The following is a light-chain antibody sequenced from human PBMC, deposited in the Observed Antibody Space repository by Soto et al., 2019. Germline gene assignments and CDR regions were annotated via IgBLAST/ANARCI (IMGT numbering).Light chain of an antibody. CDR2: KAS. Sequence: PSTLSASVGDRVTITCRASQYVGSSLAWYQQKPGNAPKLLIYKASTLESGVPSRFSGSASGTEFTLTISSLQPDDFAAYYCQHYNSYSEAFGQGTKVDIK. CDR1: QYVGSS. J-gene: IGKJ1*01. CDR3: QHYNSYSEA. V-gene: IGKV1-5*03.